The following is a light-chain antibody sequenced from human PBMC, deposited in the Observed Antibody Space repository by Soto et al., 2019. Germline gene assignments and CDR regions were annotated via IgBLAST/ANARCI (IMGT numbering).Light chain of an antibody. CDR2: ATS. CDR3: HQYYDWPPWT. J-gene: IGKJ1*01. CDR1: QSVSNS. Sequence: ETLLTQSPATLSMSPGETATLSCRASQSVSNSLAWYQQRPGQPPSLLIYATSTRATGVPARFTGSGSGTEFTLTISSLQSEDFAVYYCHQYYDWPPWTFGQGTKVEI. V-gene: IGKV3-15*01.